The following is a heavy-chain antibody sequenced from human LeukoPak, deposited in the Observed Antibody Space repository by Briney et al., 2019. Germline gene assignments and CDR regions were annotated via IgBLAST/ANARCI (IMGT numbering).Heavy chain of an antibody. D-gene: IGHD3-16*02. J-gene: IGHJ4*02. CDR1: GFTFSDYY. Sequence: GETLRLSCAVSGFTFSDYYMSWIRQAPGKGLEWVSYISSSGSTIYYADSVKGRFTISIDNAKNSLYLQMNSLRAEDTAVYYCARQLLPVRLGELSFDYWGQGTLVTVSS. V-gene: IGHV3-11*04. CDR2: ISSSGSTI. CDR3: ARQLLPVRLGELSFDY.